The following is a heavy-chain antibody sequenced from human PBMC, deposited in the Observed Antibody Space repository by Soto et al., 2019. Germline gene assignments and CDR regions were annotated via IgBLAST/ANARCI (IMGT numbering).Heavy chain of an antibody. Sequence: SVKVSCKDPRGTFNCYSISCVRQAPGQGLEWMGGIIPIFGTANYAQKFQGRVTITADESTSTAYMELSSLRSEDTAVYYCANGFTRAPGYPTPHYYYSVMAVWVKGTTVTVSP. CDR2: IIPIFGTA. J-gene: IGHJ6*04. CDR3: ANGFTRAPGYPTPHYYYSVMAV. D-gene: IGHD5-18*01. V-gene: IGHV1-69*13. CDR1: RGTFNCYS.